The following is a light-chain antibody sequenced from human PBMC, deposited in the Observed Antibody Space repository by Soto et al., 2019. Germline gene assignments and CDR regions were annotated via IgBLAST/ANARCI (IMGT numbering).Light chain of an antibody. Sequence: EIVLTQSPATLSLSPGERATLSCRASQSVSSYLAWYQQKPGQAPRLLIYDASNRATGIPARFSGSGSGTDFTLNISSLENEDFEVYYCPQRSNWPPVYTFGQGTKLEIK. CDR1: QSVSSY. CDR2: DAS. V-gene: IGKV3-11*01. J-gene: IGKJ2*01. CDR3: PQRSNWPPVYT.